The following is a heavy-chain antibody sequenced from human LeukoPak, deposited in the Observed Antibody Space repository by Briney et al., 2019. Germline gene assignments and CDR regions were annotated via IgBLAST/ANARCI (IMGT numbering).Heavy chain of an antibody. Sequence: GGSLRLSCAASGFTSSNHGMNWVRQAPGKGLEWVSGISPSGDITYYADSVKGRFTISRDNSKNTLYLQMNSLKGDDTAVYYCAKDSAFYYIDVWGKGTTVIISS. J-gene: IGHJ6*03. CDR2: ISPSGDIT. V-gene: IGHV3-23*01. CDR3: AKDSAFYYIDV. CDR1: GFTSSNHG. D-gene: IGHD3-10*01.